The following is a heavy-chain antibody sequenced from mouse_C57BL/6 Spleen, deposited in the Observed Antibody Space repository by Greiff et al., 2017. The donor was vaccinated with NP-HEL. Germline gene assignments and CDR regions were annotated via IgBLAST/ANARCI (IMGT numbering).Heavy chain of an antibody. CDR2: IDPSDSYT. Sequence: QVQLQQPGAELVMPGASVKLSCKASGYTFTSYWMHWVKQRPGPGLEWIGEIDPSDSYTNYNQKFKGKSTLTVDKSSSTAYMQLSSLTSEDSAVDYCARKGDDYDKAWFAYWGQGTLVTVSA. D-gene: IGHD2-4*01. CDR1: GYTFTSYW. V-gene: IGHV1-69*01. J-gene: IGHJ3*01. CDR3: ARKGDDYDKAWFAY.